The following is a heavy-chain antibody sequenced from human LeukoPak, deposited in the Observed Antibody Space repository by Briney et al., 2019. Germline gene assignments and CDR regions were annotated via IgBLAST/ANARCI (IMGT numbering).Heavy chain of an antibody. J-gene: IGHJ6*03. Sequence: GGSLRLSCAASGFTFSASTIHWVRQASGKRLEWVGRIRTKANDYATTHTASLNGRFTISRDDSLNTAYLQMNSLRAEDTAVYYCARDPYSGYYGDYYYYYMDVWGKGTTVTISS. CDR2: IRTKANDYAT. CDR3: ARDPYSGYYGDYYYYYMDV. D-gene: IGHD5-12*01. V-gene: IGHV3-73*01. CDR1: GFTFSAST.